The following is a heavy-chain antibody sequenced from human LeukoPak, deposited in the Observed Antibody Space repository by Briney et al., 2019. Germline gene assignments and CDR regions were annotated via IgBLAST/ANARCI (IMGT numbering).Heavy chain of an antibody. J-gene: IGHJ5*02. CDR1: GGSFSGYY. D-gene: IGHD4-17*01. Sequence: PSETLSLTCAVYGGSFSGYYWSWIRQPPGEGLEWIGEINHSGSTNYNPSLKSRVTISVDTSKNQFSLKLSSVTAADTAVYYCARGPTAGFDPWGQGTLVTVSS. CDR3: ARGPTAGFDP. V-gene: IGHV4-34*01. CDR2: INHSGST.